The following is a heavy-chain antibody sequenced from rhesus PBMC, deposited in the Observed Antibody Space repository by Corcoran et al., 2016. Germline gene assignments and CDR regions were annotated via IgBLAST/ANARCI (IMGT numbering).Heavy chain of an antibody. CDR2: TTYSGST. D-gene: IGHD6-25*01. CDR3: ASQPYSGSWNYLDY. Sequence: QVQLQESGPGLVKPSETLSLTCAVSGGSISSGYSYWSWIRQPPGKGLEWIGYTTYSGSTSYNPSLNSRFTISRDTSKNQFSLKLSSVTAADTAVYYCASQPYSGSWNYLDYWGQGVLVTVSS. V-gene: IGHV4-122*02. J-gene: IGHJ4*01. CDR1: GGSISSGYSY.